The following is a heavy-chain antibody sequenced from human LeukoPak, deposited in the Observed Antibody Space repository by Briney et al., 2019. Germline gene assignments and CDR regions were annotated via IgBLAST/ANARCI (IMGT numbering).Heavy chain of an antibody. CDR2: TTGSGDST. V-gene: IGHV3-23*01. Sequence: GGSLRLSCAASGFTFSSYGMSWVRQVPGKGLEWVSGTTGSGDSTYYADSVKGRFTISRSNSKNTLYLQMNSLRAEDTAVYYCAKRRASTGPGNFDCWGQGTLVTVSS. CDR3: AKRRASTGPGNFDC. J-gene: IGHJ4*02. D-gene: IGHD1-1*01. CDR1: GFTFSSYG.